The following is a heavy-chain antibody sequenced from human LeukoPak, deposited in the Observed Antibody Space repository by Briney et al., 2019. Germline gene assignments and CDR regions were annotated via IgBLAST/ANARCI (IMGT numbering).Heavy chain of an antibody. J-gene: IGHJ4*02. V-gene: IGHV4-39*01. CDR3: ARRSYSSGFDY. CDR1: GGSISSSSYY. D-gene: IGHD6-25*01. CDR2: IYYSGST. Sequence: SETLSLTCTVSGGSISSSSYYWGWIRQPPGKGLEWIGSIYYSGSTYYNPSLKSRVTISVDTSKNQFSLKLSSVTAADTAVYYSARRSYSSGFDYWGQGTLVTVSS.